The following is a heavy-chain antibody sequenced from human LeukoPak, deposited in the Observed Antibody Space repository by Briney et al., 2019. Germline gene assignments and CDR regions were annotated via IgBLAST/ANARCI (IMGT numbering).Heavy chain of an antibody. CDR3: AKVVSGSRNAFDV. CDR2: VNADGSST. D-gene: IGHD3-22*01. V-gene: IGHV3-74*01. J-gene: IGHJ3*01. Sequence: PGESLRLPCAASGFSLSTSWMHWVRQGPGKGLVWVSRVNADGSSTDYADSVRGRFTISRDNAMNTLYLQMNSLRAEDTGLYYCAKVVSGSRNAFDVWGQGTLVTVSS. CDR1: GFSLSTSW.